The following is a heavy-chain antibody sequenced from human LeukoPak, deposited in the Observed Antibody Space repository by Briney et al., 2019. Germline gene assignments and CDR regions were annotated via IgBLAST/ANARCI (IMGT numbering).Heavy chain of an antibody. CDR1: GGSLSSGSYY. CDR3: ARGGFWPYWYFDL. D-gene: IGHD3-3*01. J-gene: IGHJ2*01. Sequence: PSETLSLTCTVSGGSLSSGSYYWSWIRQPAGKGLEWIGRIYTSGSTNYNPSLKSRVTISVDTTKNQFSLKLSSVTDADTAVYYCARGGFWPYWYFDLWGRGTLVTVSS. CDR2: IYTSGST. V-gene: IGHV4-61*02.